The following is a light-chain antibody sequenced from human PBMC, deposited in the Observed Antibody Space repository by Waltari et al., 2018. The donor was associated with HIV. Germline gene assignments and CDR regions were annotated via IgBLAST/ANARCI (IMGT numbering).Light chain of an antibody. CDR3: QQYDNLPFT. V-gene: IGKV1-33*01. CDR2: DAS. J-gene: IGKJ3*01. CDR1: QDISNY. Sequence: DIQMTQSPTSLSASIGDRVTIICQASQDISNYLNWYQQKPGKAPKLLIYDASNLETGVPSRFSGSGSGTDFTFTISSLQPEDIATYYCQQYDNLPFTFGPGTKVDIK.